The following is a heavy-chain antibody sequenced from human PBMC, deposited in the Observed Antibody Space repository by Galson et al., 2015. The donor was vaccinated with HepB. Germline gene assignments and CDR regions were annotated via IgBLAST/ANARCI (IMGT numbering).Heavy chain of an antibody. CDR2: VSHDETKK. Sequence: SLRLSCAASGFAFGAYAMHWVRQTPVKGLECVAYVSHDETKKHYAGSVQGRFTVSSDNSKDTLFLQMNSLRSDDTALYYCATVGWVMTPGFDVWGRGAMVTVSS. CDR1: GFAFGAYA. CDR3: ATVGWVMTPGFDV. J-gene: IGHJ3*01. D-gene: IGHD2-21*02. V-gene: IGHV3-30*06.